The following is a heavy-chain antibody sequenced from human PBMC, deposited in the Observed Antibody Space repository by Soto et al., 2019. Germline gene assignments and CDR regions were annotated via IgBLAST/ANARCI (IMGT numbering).Heavy chain of an antibody. CDR2: IYYSGST. J-gene: IGHJ4*02. Sequence: SETLSLTCTVSGGSISSGGYYWSWIRQHPGKGLEWIGYIYYSGSTYYNPSLKSRVTISVDTSKNQFSLKLSSVTAADTAVYYCARGVVVVPAAIQYFDYWGQGTLVTVSS. CDR3: ARGVVVVPAAIQYFDY. V-gene: IGHV4-31*03. D-gene: IGHD2-2*02. CDR1: GGSISSGGYY.